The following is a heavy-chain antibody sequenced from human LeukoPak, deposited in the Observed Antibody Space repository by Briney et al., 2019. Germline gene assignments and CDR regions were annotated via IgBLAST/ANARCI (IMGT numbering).Heavy chain of an antibody. CDR1: GGTFTSYA. V-gene: IGHV1-69*06. CDR3: AKDRGEEYNWFDP. Sequence: SVKVSCKASGGTFTSYAISWVRLAPGQGLEWMGWINPIFGTANYAQKFQGRVTFTADKSTSTAYLELSSLRSEDTAVYYGAKDRGEEYNWFDPWGQGTLVTVSS. J-gene: IGHJ5*02. CDR2: INPIFGTA.